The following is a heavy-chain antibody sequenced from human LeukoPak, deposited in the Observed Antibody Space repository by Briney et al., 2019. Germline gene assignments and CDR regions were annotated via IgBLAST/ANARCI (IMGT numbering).Heavy chain of an antibody. CDR3: ARVRTLGFYYDSSGQPSYFDY. J-gene: IGHJ4*02. CDR1: GFSVSSNY. CDR2: IYSGGST. V-gene: IGHV3-53*04. Sequence: QPGGSLRLSCAASGFSVSSNYMSWVRHAPGKGLEWVSFIYSGGSTYYADSVKGRFTISRHNSKNTLYLQMNSLRAEDTAVYYCARVRTLGFYYDSSGQPSYFDYWGQGTLVTVSS. D-gene: IGHD3-22*01.